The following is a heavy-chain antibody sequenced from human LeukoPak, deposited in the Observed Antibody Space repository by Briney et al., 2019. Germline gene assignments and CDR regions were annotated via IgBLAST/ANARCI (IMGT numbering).Heavy chain of an antibody. Sequence: ASVKVSCKASGYTFTGYYMHWVRQAPGQGLEGMGRINPNSGGTNYAQKFQGRVTMTRDTSISTAYMELSRLRSDDTAVYYCAISLRGYSSYFDYWGQGTLVTVSS. CDR1: GYTFTGYY. V-gene: IGHV1-2*06. CDR2: INPNSGGT. CDR3: AISLRGYSSYFDY. D-gene: IGHD6-19*01. J-gene: IGHJ4*02.